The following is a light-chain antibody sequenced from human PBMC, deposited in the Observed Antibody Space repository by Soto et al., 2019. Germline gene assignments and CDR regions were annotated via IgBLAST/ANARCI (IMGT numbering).Light chain of an antibody. J-gene: IGLJ1*01. Sequence: QSVLTQPRSVSGSPGQSVTISCTGTSSDVGGHNYVSWYQQHPGKAPKLMISDVSRRPSGVPDRFSGSKSGNTASLTISGLQAEDEADYYCCSYAGGYSYVFGTGTKLHRP. CDR3: CSYAGGYSYV. CDR1: SSDVGGHNY. CDR2: DVS. V-gene: IGLV2-11*01.